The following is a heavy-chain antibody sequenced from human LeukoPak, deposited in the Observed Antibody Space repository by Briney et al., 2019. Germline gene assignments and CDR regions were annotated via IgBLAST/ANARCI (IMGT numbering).Heavy chain of an antibody. CDR2: IYYSGST. V-gene: IGHV4-59*11. CDR1: GGSISSHY. D-gene: IGHD5-24*01. J-gene: IGHJ4*02. CDR3: ARGVALGTEVATLYYFDY. Sequence: SETLSLTCTVSGGSISSHYWSWIRQPPGKGLEWIGYIYYSGSTNYNPSLKSRVTISVDTSKNQFSLKLSSVTAADTAVYYCARGVALGTEVATLYYFDYWGQGTLVTVSS.